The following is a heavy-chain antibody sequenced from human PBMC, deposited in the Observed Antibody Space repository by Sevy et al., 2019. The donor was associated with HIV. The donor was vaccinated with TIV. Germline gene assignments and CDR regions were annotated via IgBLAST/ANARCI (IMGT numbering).Heavy chain of an antibody. CDR1: GYTFTSYA. Sequence: ASVKVSCKASGYTFTSYAMNWVRQAPGQGLEWMGWINTNTGNPTYAQGFTGRFVISLDTSVSTAYLQISSLKAEDTAVYYCARDLTRLGYCSGGSCPYDYWGQGTLVTVSS. D-gene: IGHD2-15*01. J-gene: IGHJ4*02. CDR2: INTNTGNP. CDR3: ARDLTRLGYCSGGSCPYDY. V-gene: IGHV7-4-1*02.